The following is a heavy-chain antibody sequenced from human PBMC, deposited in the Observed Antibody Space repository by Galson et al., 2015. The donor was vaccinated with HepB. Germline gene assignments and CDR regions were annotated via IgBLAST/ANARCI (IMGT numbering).Heavy chain of an antibody. CDR1: GYTFTSYY. V-gene: IGHV1-46*01. D-gene: IGHD3-10*01. Sequence: SVKVSCKASGYTFTSYYMHWVRQAPGQGLEWMGIINPSGGSTSYAQKFQGRVTMTRDTSTSTVYMELSSLRSEDTAVYYCARDMVRGVITPLYYYYGMDVWGQGTTVTVSS. J-gene: IGHJ6*02. CDR2: INPSGGST. CDR3: ARDMVRGVITPLYYYYGMDV.